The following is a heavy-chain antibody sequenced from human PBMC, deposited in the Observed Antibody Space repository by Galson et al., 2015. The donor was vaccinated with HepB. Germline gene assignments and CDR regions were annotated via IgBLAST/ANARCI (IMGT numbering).Heavy chain of an antibody. Sequence: SLRLSCAASGFVFSSFVVYWVRQAPGKGMEFVSGISSHGDTIYYADSVKDRFTISRDNSKSTLYLEMRSLRSSDTAVYFCVRGRMTRAFDPRGQGTLVTVAS. D-gene: IGHD3-16*01. J-gene: IGHJ5*02. CDR2: ISSHGDTI. CDR1: GFVFSSFV. CDR3: VRGRMTRAFDP. V-gene: IGHV3-64D*08.